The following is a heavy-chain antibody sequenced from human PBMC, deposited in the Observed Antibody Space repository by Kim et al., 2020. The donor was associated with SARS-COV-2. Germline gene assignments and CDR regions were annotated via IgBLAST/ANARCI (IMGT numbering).Heavy chain of an antibody. CDR1: GYTFTSYG. Sequence: ASVKVSCKASGYTFTSYGISWVRQAPGQGLEWMGWISAYNGNTNYAQKLQGRVTMTTDTSTSTAYMELRSLRSDDTAVYYCARVKRIAARNYYYGMDVWGQGTTVTVSS. D-gene: IGHD6-6*01. CDR2: ISAYNGNT. J-gene: IGHJ6*02. CDR3: ARVKRIAARNYYYGMDV. V-gene: IGHV1-18*04.